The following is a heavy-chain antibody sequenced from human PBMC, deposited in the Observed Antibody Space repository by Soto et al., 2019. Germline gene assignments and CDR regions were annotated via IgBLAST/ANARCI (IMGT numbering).Heavy chain of an antibody. Sequence: LSLTCAASGFTFSNSAMSWVRQAPGKGLEWVSAITGSGGSTYYADSVKGRFTISRDNSKNTLYLQMNSLRAEDTAVYYCAKGSRGEVYFDYWGQGTLVTVSS. V-gene: IGHV3-23*01. J-gene: IGHJ4*02. CDR2: ITGSGGST. D-gene: IGHD3-16*01. CDR1: GFTFSNSA. CDR3: AKGSRGEVYFDY.